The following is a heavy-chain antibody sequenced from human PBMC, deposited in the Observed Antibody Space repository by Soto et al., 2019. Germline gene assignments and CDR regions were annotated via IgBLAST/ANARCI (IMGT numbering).Heavy chain of an antibody. Sequence: ASVKVSCKASGFTFTSSAIQWVRQARGQRLEWIGWIVVGSGNTNYAQKFQERVTITRDMSTSTAYMELSSLRSEDTAVYYCAAGRLLWFGELPAGWFDPWGQGTLVTVSS. CDR1: GFTFTSSA. CDR2: IVVGSGNT. D-gene: IGHD3-10*01. J-gene: IGHJ5*02. V-gene: IGHV1-58*02. CDR3: AAGRLLWFGELPAGWFDP.